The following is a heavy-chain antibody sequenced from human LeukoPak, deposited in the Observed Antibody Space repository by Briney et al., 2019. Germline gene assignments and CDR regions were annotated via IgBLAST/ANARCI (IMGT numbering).Heavy chain of an antibody. D-gene: IGHD3-3*01. CDR3: ARGLYSDSWSGYSHHVDY. CDR1: GYTFTSCD. V-gene: IGHV1-8*01. CDR2: MNPDSGDT. Sequence: ASVKVSCKASGYTFTSCDINWVRQATGQGLEWLGWMNPDSGDTRYAQKFQGRVTMTRDTSISTAYMELSSLRSDDTAVYYCARGLYSDSWSGYSHHVDYWGQGTLVTVSS. J-gene: IGHJ4*02.